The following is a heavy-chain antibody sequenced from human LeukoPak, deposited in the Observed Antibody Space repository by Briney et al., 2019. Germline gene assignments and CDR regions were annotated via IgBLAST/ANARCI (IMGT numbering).Heavy chain of an antibody. Sequence: PGGSLRLSCAASGFTFSSYAMSWVRQAPGKGLEWVSAIRGSGGSTCYADSVRGRFTISRDNSKNTLYLQMNSLRAEDTAVYYCATYRMEYYFDYWGQGTLVTVSS. CDR2: IRGSGGST. J-gene: IGHJ4*02. D-gene: IGHD1-26*01. CDR3: ATYRMEYYFDY. V-gene: IGHV3-23*01. CDR1: GFTFSSYA.